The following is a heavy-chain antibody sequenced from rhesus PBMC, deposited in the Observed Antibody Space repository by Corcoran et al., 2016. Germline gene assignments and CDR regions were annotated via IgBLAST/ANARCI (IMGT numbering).Heavy chain of an antibody. V-gene: IGHV4S7*01. D-gene: IGHD6-25*01. CDR1: GGSISGYYL. CDR3: ARGGIAAAGTRYFDY. CDR2: IYGGRWST. J-gene: IGHJ4*01. Sequence: QVQLQESGPGVVKPSETLSLTCAVSGGSISGYYLWSWIRQPPGKGLEWIGYIYGGRWSTSYNPSLKSRVIISIDTSKNQFSLKLSSVTAADTAVYYCARGGIAAAGTRYFDYWGQGVLVTVSS.